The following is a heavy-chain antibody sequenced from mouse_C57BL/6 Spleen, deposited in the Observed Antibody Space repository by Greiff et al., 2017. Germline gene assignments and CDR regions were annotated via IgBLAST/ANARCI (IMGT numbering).Heavy chain of an antibody. CDR3: ARGRDYDGVMDY. Sequence: VQLQQSGAELAKPGASVKLSCKASGYTFTSYWMHWVKQRPGQGLEWIGYINPSSGYTKYNQKFKDKATLTAAKSSSTAYMQLSSLTYEDSAVYDGARGRDYDGVMDYWGQGTSVTVSS. J-gene: IGHJ4*01. D-gene: IGHD2-4*01. V-gene: IGHV1-7*01. CDR1: GYTFTSYW. CDR2: INPSSGYT.